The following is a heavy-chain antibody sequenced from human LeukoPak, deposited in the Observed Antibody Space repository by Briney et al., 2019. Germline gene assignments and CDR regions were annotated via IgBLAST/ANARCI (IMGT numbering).Heavy chain of an antibody. V-gene: IGHV3-21*01. CDR1: GFTFSSYS. J-gene: IGHJ4*02. CDR2: ISSSSSYI. D-gene: IGHD4-17*01. CDR3: ARGIYGDYAADY. Sequence: GGSLRLSCAASGFTFSSYSMNWVRQAPGKGLEWVSSISSSSSYIYYADSVKGRFTISRDNAKNSLYLQMNSLRAEDTAVYYCARGIYGDYAADYWGQGTLVTVSS.